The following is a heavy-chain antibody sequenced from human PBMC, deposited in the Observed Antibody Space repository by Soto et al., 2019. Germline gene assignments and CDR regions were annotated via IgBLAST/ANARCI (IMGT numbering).Heavy chain of an antibody. V-gene: IGHV3-73*01. CDR3: TRRYFYDSSGYYMDDY. D-gene: IGHD3-22*01. CDR1: GFTFSGSA. CDR2: IRSKANSYAT. J-gene: IGHJ4*02. Sequence: GGSLRLSCAASGFTFSGSAMHWVRQASGKGLQWVGRIRSKANSYATSYDASVKGRFTISRDDSKNTAYLQMNSLKTEDTAMYYCTRRYFYDSSGYYMDDYWGQGTLVTVSS.